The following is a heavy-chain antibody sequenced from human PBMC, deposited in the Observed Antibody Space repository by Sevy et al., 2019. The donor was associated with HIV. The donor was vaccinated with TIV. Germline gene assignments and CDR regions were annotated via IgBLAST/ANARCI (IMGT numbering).Heavy chain of an antibody. CDR3: ASFGRLFIMSGDTFEI. Sequence: SETLSLTCAVSGYSISSAYSWGWIRQPPGKGLEWIGNIYHSGSTYYNPSLNSRVTISVDTSKNQFSLKLNSVTAADTAVYYCASFGRLFIMSGDTFEIWGQGTMVTVSS. CDR2: IYHSGST. V-gene: IGHV4-38-2*01. CDR1: GYSISSAYS. J-gene: IGHJ3*02. D-gene: IGHD3-9*01.